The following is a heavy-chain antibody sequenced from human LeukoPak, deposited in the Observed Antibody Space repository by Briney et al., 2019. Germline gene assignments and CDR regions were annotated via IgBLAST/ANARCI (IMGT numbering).Heavy chain of an antibody. Sequence: GGSLRLSCAASGFTFSSYSMNWVRQAPGKGLEWVSSISSSSYIYYADSVKGRFTISRDNAKNSLYLQMNSLRAEDTALYYCARGGSYGGYHSYWGQGTLVTASS. CDR1: GFTFSSYS. V-gene: IGHV3-21*01. J-gene: IGHJ4*02. D-gene: IGHD4-23*01. CDR2: ISSSSYI. CDR3: ARGGSYGGYHSY.